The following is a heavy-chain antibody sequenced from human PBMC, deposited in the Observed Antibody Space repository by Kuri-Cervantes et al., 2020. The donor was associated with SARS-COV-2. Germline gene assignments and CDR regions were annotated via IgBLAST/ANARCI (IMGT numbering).Heavy chain of an antibody. J-gene: IGHJ6*03. Sequence: ASVKVSCKASGYTFTGYYMHWVRQAPGQGLEWMGWINPNSGGTNYAQKFQGWVTMTRDTSISTVYVELSRLRSDDTAVYYCARDGSRYSTSSFNYYYYMDVWGKGTTVTVSS. V-gene: IGHV1-2*04. CDR2: INPNSGGT. CDR3: ARDGSRYSTSSFNYYYYMDV. D-gene: IGHD6-6*01. CDR1: GYTFTGYY.